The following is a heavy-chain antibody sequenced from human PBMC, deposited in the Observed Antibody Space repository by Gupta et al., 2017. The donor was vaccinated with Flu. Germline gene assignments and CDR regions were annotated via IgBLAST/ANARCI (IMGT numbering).Heavy chain of an antibody. CDR3: AKGWFGELLYYFDY. CDR1: GFTFADYA. CDR2: ISWNSGSI. D-gene: IGHD3-10*01. J-gene: IGHJ4*02. Sequence: EVQLVESGGGLVQPGRSLRLSCAASGFTFADYAMHWVRQAPGKGLEWVSGISWNSGSIGYADSVKGRFTISRDNAKNSLYLQMNSLRAEDTALYYCAKGWFGELLYYFDYWGQGTLVTVSS. V-gene: IGHV3-9*01.